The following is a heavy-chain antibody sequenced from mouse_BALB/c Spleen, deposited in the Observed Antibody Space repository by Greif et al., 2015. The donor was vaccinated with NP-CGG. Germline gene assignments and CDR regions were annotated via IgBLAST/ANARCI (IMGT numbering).Heavy chain of an antibody. D-gene: IGHD4-1*01. Sequence: QVQLKESGAELVKPGASVKLSCKASGYTFTSYYMYWVKQRPGQGLEWIGEINPSNGGTNFNEKFKSKATLTVDKSSSTAYMQLSSLTSEDSAVYYCTRLGLGRAMDYWGQGASVTVSS. J-gene: IGHJ4*01. CDR3: TRLGLGRAMDY. V-gene: IGHV1S81*02. CDR2: INPSNGGT. CDR1: GYTFTSYY.